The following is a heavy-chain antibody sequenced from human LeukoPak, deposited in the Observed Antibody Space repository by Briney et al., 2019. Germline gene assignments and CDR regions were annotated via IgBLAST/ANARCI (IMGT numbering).Heavy chain of an antibody. V-gene: IGHV4-34*01. Sequence: SETLSLTCAVYGGSFSGYYWSWIRQPPGKGLEWIGEINHSGSTNYNPSLKSRVTISVDTSKNQFSLKLSSVTAADTAVYYCARGGSSSSWFKRGYFQHWGQGTLVTVSS. CDR3: ARGGSSSSWFKRGYFQH. J-gene: IGHJ1*01. D-gene: IGHD6-13*01. CDR2: INHSGST. CDR1: GGSFSGYY.